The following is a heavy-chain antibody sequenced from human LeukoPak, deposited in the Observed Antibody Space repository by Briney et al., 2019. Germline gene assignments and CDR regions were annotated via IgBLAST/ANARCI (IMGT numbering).Heavy chain of an antibody. V-gene: IGHV1-2*02. CDR1: GYTFTGYY. CDR2: INPNSGGT. CDR3: ARDTYSGSYYAYYYYYMDV. J-gene: IGHJ6*03. D-gene: IGHD1-26*01. Sequence: ASVKVSCKASGYTFTGYYMHWVRQAPGQGLEWMGWINPNSGGTNYAQKFQGRVTMTRDTSISTAYMELSRLRSDDTAVYYCARDTYSGSYYAYYYYYMDVWGKGTTVTVSS.